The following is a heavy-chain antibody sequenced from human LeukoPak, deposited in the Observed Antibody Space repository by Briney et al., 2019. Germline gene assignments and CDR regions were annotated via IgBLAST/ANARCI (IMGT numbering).Heavy chain of an antibody. CDR3: ARGSNSIFGVVTDYYYYMDV. CDR1: GFTFSSYA. CDR2: ISYDGSNK. D-gene: IGHD3-3*01. J-gene: IGHJ6*03. Sequence: GRSLRLSCAASGFTFSSYAMHWVRQAPGKGLEWVAVISYDGSNKYYADSVKGRFTISRDNSKNTLYLQMNSLRAGDTAVYYCARGSNSIFGVVTDYYYYMDVWGKGTTVTVSS. V-gene: IGHV3-30-3*01.